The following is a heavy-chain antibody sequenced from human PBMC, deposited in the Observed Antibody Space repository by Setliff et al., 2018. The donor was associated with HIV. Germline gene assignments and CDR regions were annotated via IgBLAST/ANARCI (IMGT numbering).Heavy chain of an antibody. V-gene: IGHV4-31*03. CDR3: VRERRRSPLSYGLDV. J-gene: IGHJ6*02. CDR1: GGSISSGGYY. CDR2: IYYNGRT. Sequence: PSENLSLTCTVSGGSISSGGYYWNWIRQYPVKGLEWIGHIYYNGRTLFNPALGTRLNMSVDTSENQFSLHLNSVTAADTAVYYCVRERRRSPLSYGLDVWGQGTTVTVSS.